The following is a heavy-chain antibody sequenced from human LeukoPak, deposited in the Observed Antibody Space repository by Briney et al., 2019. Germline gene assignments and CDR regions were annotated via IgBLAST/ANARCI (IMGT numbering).Heavy chain of an antibody. CDR2: IYYTGST. CDR1: GATISSSSYY. D-gene: IGHD6-13*01. Sequence: ADTLSLTCTVSGATISSSSYYWGRLPQPPGQGLEWIGSIYYTGSTYYNPSLKSRVTISVDTSMNQFSLRRSSVTATDTAVYYCARQGGKLAAAGRTFEYWGQGTLVTVSS. CDR3: ARQGGKLAAAGRTFEY. V-gene: IGHV4-39*01. J-gene: IGHJ4*02.